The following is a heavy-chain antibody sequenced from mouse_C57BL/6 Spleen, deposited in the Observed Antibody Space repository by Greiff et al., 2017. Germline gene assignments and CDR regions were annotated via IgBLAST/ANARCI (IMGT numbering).Heavy chain of an antibody. V-gene: IGHV1-82*01. CDR2: IYPGDGDT. J-gene: IGHJ1*03. CDR3: ARSEAYYRNPLRI. Sequence: QVQLQQSGPELVKPGASVKISCKASGYAFSSSWMNWVKQRPGKGLEWIGRIYPGDGDTNYNGKFKGKATLTADTSSSTAYMQLSSLTSEDSAVYFCARSEAYYRNPLRIWGTGTTVTVSS. D-gene: IGHD2-5*01. CDR1: GYAFSSSW.